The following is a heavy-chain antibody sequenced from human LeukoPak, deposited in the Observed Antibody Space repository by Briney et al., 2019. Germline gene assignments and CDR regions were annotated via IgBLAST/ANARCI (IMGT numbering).Heavy chain of an antibody. CDR2: INHSGST. CDR3: ARGRIAVAGDFDY. CDR1: GGSFSGYY. Sequence: PSETLSLTCAVYGGSFSGYYWSWIRQPPGKGLEWIGEINHSGSTNYNPSLKSRVTISVDMSKNQFSLKLSSVTAADTAVYYCARGRIAVAGDFDYWGQGTLVTVSS. V-gene: IGHV4-34*01. D-gene: IGHD6-19*01. J-gene: IGHJ4*02.